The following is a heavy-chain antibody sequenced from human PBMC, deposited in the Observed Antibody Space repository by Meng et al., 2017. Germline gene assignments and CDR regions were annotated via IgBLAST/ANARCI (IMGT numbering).Heavy chain of an antibody. CDR2: VTHSGST. V-gene: IGHV4-4*02. D-gene: IGHD2-2*01. Sequence: QVLLQESGPGLLKPSATLSLTCAVSGDSISGTYWWSWICLPPGKGLEWIGEVTHSGSTYYNPSLQSRVTISVDLYNNQFSLRLFSVTAADTAVYFCARAQLSRFFDSWGQGALVTVSS. J-gene: IGHJ4*02. CDR3: ARAQLSRFFDS. CDR1: GDSISGTYW.